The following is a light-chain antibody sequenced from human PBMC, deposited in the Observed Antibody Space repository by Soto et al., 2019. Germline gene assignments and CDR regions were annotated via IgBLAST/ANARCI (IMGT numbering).Light chain of an antibody. CDR1: QDIRNY. CDR3: QQYNGAPLT. J-gene: IGKJ4*01. V-gene: IGKV1-27*01. CDR2: AAS. Sequence: DIQMTQSPSSLSASVGDRVTITCRASQDIRNYLAWYQQKPGKVPKLLISAASTLQPRVPSRFSGSGSGTDFTLTISSLQPEDVATYYCQQYNGAPLTFGGGTKVEIK.